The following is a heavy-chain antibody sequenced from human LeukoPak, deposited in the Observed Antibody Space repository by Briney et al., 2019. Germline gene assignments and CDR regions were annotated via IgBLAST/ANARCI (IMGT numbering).Heavy chain of an antibody. CDR2: ISSSSSYI. V-gene: IGHV3-21*01. CDR3: ARMRSSTSCSYFDY. Sequence: GGSLRLSCAASGFTFSSYSMNWVRQAPGKGLEWVSSISSSSSYIYYAGSVKGRFTISRDNAKNSLYLQMNSLRAEDTAVYYCARMRSSTSCSYFDYWGQGTLVTVSS. D-gene: IGHD2-2*01. J-gene: IGHJ4*02. CDR1: GFTFSSYS.